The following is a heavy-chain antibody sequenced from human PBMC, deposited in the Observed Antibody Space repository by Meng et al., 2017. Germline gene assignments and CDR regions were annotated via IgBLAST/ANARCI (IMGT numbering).Heavy chain of an antibody. D-gene: IGHD3-22*01. Sequence: QVQVQGSGPGPVKPYQTLSLTCTVSGGSISSGGYYWSWIRQHPGKGLEWIGYIYYSGSTYYNPSLKSLVTISVDTSKNQFSLKLSSVTAADTAVYYCARVHYYDSSGYNNWYFDLWGRGTLVTVSS. CDR1: GGSISSGGYY. CDR3: ARVHYYDSSGYNNWYFDL. CDR2: IYYSGST. V-gene: IGHV4-31*01. J-gene: IGHJ2*01.